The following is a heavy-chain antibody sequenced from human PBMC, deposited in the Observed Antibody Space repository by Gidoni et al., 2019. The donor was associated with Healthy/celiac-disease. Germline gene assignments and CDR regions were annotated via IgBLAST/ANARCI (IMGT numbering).Heavy chain of an antibody. D-gene: IGHD3-9*01. J-gene: IGHJ4*02. CDR2: ISGSGGST. CDR3: AKASGYYDILTGYYFDY. V-gene: IGHV3-23*01. Sequence: EVQLLESGGGLVQPGGSLRLSCAASGFTFSSYAMGWVRQAPGKGLEWVSAISGSGGSTYYADSGKGRFTISRDNSKNTLYLQMNSLRAEDTAVYYCAKASGYYDILTGYYFDYWGQGTLVTVSS. CDR1: GFTFSSYA.